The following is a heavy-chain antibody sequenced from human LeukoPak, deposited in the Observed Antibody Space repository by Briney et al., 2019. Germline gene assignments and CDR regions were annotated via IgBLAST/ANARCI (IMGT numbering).Heavy chain of an antibody. J-gene: IGHJ4*02. CDR2: IYYSGST. CDR3: AREHRVGGSGSYGVDY. D-gene: IGHD3-10*01. CDR1: GGSISSGGYY. V-gene: IGHV4-31*03. Sequence: PSQTLSLTCTVSGGSISSGGYYWSWIRQHPGKGLEWIGYIYYSGSTYYNPSLKSRVTISVDTSKNQFSLKLSSVTAADTAVYYCAREHRVGGSGSYGVDYWGQETLVTVSS.